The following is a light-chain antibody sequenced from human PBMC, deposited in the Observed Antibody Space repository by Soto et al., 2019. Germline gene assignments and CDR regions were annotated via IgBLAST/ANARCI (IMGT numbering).Light chain of an antibody. CDR1: SSDIGAYNY. J-gene: IGLJ1*01. CDR2: EVN. V-gene: IGLV2-8*01. Sequence: QSVLTQPPSASGSPGQSVTISCTGTSSDIGAYNYDSWYQQHPGKAPKLIIYEVNERPSGVPDRFSGSKSGNTASLTVSGLQPEDEAEYYCSSFVASNNLRVFGTGTKLTVL. CDR3: SSFVASNNLRV.